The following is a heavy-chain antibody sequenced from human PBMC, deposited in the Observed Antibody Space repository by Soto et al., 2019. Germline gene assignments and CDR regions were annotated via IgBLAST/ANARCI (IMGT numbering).Heavy chain of an antibody. CDR2: ISYDGSNK. D-gene: IGHD3-22*01. J-gene: IGHJ4*02. CDR3: ARGTYYYDSSGYYCFDY. CDR1: GFTFSSYA. Sequence: GGSLRLSCAASGFTFSSYAMHWVRQAPGKGLEWVAVISYDGSNKYYADSVKGRFTISRDNSKNTLYLQMNSLRAEDTAVYYCARGTYYYDSSGYYCFDYWGQGTLVTVSS. V-gene: IGHV3-30-3*01.